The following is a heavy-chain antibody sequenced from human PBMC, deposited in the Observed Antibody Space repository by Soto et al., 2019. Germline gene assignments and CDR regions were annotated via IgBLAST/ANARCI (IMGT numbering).Heavy chain of an antibody. CDR3: AKGPVVVPAAIVGYYFDY. CDR2: ISGSGGST. J-gene: IGHJ4*02. V-gene: IGHV3-23*01. D-gene: IGHD2-2*02. Sequence: EVQLLESGGGLVQPGGSLRLSCAASGFTFSSYAMSWVRQAPGKGLEWVSAISGSGGSTYYADSVKGRFTISRDNPKNTLYLQMNSLRAEDTAVYYCAKGPVVVPAAIVGYYFDYWGQGTLVTVSS. CDR1: GFTFSSYA.